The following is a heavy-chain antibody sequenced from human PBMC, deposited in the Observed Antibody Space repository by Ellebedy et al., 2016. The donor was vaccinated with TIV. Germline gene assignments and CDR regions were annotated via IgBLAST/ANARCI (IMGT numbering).Heavy chain of an antibody. D-gene: IGHD2-8*01. V-gene: IGHV4-59*08. CDR1: GGSISSYY. CDR3: ARHRENGGYFP. Sequence: MPSETLSLTCTVSGGSISSYYWSWIRQPPGKGLEWIGYIYYSGSTNYNPSLKSRVTISVDTSKNQFSLKLSSVTAADTAVYYCARHRENGGYFPWGQGTLVTVSS. CDR2: IYYSGST. J-gene: IGHJ5*02.